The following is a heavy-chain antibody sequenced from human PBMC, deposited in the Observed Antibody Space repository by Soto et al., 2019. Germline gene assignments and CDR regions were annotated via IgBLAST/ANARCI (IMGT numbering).Heavy chain of an antibody. D-gene: IGHD6-6*01. CDR3: ARTRVEQLVFCAFDI. J-gene: IGHJ3*02. CDR2: ISYDGSNK. CDR1: GFTFSSYA. V-gene: IGHV3-30-3*01. Sequence: GGSLRLSCAASGFTFSSYAMHWVRQAPGKGLEWVAVISYDGSNKYYADSVKGRFTISRDNSKNTLYLQMNSLRAVDTAVYCCARTRVEQLVFCAFDIWGQGTMVTVSS.